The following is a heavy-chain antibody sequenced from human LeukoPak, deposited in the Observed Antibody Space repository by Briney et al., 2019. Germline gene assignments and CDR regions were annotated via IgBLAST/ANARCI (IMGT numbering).Heavy chain of an antibody. Sequence: GGSLRLSCAASGFTFISYSMNWVRQAPGKGLEWVPSISGSSSYIYYADSVKGRFSISRDNAKNSLYLQMNSLRAEDTAVYYCARVSAAFTTGTTLTWFDPWGQGTLVTVSS. V-gene: IGHV3-21*01. J-gene: IGHJ5*02. CDR2: ISGSSSYI. CDR1: GFTFISYS. D-gene: IGHD1-1*01. CDR3: ARVSAAFTTGTTLTWFDP.